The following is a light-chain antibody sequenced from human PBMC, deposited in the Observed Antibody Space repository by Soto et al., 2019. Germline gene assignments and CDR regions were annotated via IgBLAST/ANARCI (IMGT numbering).Light chain of an antibody. CDR2: DAS. CDR3: QQHSHSLT. J-gene: IGKJ4*01. Sequence: EIVLTQSPATLSLSPGERATLSCRASQSVSSYLAWYQQKPGQAPRLLIYDASNRATGIPARFSGSGSGTDFTLTISSLEADDVSFYYWQQHSHSLTFGGGTKVEIK. V-gene: IGKV3-11*01. CDR1: QSVSSY.